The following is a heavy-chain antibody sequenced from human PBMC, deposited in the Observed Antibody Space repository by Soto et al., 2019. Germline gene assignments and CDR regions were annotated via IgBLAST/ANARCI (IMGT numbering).Heavy chain of an antibody. V-gene: IGHV4-59*01. CDR2: IYYTGST. CDR1: GGSISSYY. J-gene: IGHJ2*01. CDR3: ANFNWYLDL. Sequence: QVQLQESGPGLVKPSETLSLTCTVSGGSISSYYWSWIRQPPGKGLEWIGYIYYTGSTNYTPALTSRVTRSVDTAKHQFSLQLSSVTAADTAVYYCANFNWYLDLWGRGTLVTVSS.